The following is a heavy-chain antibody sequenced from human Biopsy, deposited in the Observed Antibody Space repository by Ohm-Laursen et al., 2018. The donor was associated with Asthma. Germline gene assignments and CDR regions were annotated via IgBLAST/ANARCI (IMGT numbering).Heavy chain of an antibody. CDR3: AKGRYKWNDGYYGLDV. CDR2: IKHDGSEK. D-gene: IGHD1-20*01. J-gene: IGHJ6*02. CDR1: GFTFGDYW. V-gene: IGHV3-7*01. Sequence: SLRLSCSASGFTFGDYWMSWVRQVPGKGLEWVANIKHDGSEKNHVDSLKGRFTISRDNSKDTVYLQMNSLRAEDTAVYYCAKGRYKWNDGYYGLDVWGQGTTVTVS.